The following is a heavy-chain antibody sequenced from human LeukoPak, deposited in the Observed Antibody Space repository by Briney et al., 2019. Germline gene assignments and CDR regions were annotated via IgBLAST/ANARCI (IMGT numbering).Heavy chain of an antibody. V-gene: IGHV4-4*07. Sequence: SETLSLTCTVSGGSIITYYWSWIRQPAGKGLEWIGRIYSSGRTNYHPSLESRVTMSVDTSKNQFSPNLTSVTAADTAVYYCARGPLGWNDGRYFDLWGRGTLFTAYS. CDR1: GGSIITYY. CDR3: ARGPLGWNDGRYFDL. CDR2: IYSSGRT. J-gene: IGHJ2*01. D-gene: IGHD1-1*01.